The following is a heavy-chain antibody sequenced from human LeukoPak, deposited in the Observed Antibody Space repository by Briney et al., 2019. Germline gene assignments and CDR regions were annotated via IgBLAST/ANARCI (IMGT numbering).Heavy chain of an antibody. V-gene: IGHV4-34*01. CDR2: INHSGST. D-gene: IGHD2-2*01. Sequence: PSETLSLTCAVYGGSFSGYYWSWIRQPQGKGLEWIGEINHSGSTNYNPSLKSRVTISVDTSKNQFSLKLSSVTAADTAVYYCARGGRDIVVVPAAMKNRNWFDPWGQGTLVTVSS. CDR3: ARGGRDIVVVPAAMKNRNWFDP. CDR1: GGSFSGYY. J-gene: IGHJ5*02.